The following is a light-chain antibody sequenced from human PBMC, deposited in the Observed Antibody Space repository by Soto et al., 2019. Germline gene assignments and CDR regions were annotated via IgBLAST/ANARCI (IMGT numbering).Light chain of an antibody. CDR2: DVS. CDR3: CSYAGGPYV. V-gene: IGLV2-11*01. Sequence: QSVLTQPRSVSGSPGQSVTISCNGTSSDVGGYNYVSWYQQHPGKAPKLMICDVSKRPSGVPDRFSGSKSGNTASLTISGLQAEDVADYYCCSYAGGPYVFGTGTKLTVL. J-gene: IGLJ1*01. CDR1: SSDVGGYNY.